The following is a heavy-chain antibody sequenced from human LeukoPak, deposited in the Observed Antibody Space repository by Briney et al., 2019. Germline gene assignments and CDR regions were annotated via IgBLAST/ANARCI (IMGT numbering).Heavy chain of an antibody. CDR1: GGSISSYY. Sequence: PETLSLTCTVSGGSISSYYWSWIRQPPGKGLEWIGYIYYSGSTNYNPSLKSRVTISVDTSKNQFSLKLSSVTAADTAVYYCARDISWLGFDYWGQGILVTVSS. CDR3: ARDISWLGFDY. V-gene: IGHV4-59*01. J-gene: IGHJ4*02. CDR2: IYYSGST. D-gene: IGHD6-19*01.